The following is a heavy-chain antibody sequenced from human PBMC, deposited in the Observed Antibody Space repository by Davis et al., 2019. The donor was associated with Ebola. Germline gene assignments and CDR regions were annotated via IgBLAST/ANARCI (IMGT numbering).Heavy chain of an antibody. CDR2: MNPNSGNT. J-gene: IGHJ5*02. Sequence: ASVKVSCKASGYTFTSYDINWVRQATGQGLEWMGWMNPNSGNTGYAQKFQGRVTMTRNTSISTAYMELSSLRSEDTAVYYCARDGGDFWSGYYSPVSSWGQGTLVTVSS. CDR3: ARDGGDFWSGYYSPVSS. D-gene: IGHD3-3*01. V-gene: IGHV1-8*01. CDR1: GYTFTSYD.